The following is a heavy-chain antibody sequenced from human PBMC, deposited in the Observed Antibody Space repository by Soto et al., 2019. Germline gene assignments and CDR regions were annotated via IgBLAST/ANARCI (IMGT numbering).Heavy chain of an antibody. CDR2: IYPSGST. V-gene: IGHV4-4*07. J-gene: IGHJ4*02. CDR3: VRGRSYSVYDI. Sequence: SETLSLTCTVSGGSLSDHSWIWIRQPAGRGLEWIGHIYPSGSTSYNPSLRSRVTMSLDTSNNQIFLNLTSVTAADTAVFYCVRGRSYSVYDIWGPGTLVTVSS. D-gene: IGHD5-12*01. CDR1: GGSLSDHS.